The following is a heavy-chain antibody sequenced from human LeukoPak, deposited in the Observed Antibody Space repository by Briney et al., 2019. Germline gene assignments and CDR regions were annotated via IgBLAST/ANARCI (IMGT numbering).Heavy chain of an antibody. CDR1: GGSISSYY. Sequence: SETLSLTCTVSGGSISSYYWSWIRQPPGKGLEWIGYIYYSGSTNYNPSLKSRVTISVDTSRNQFSLKLSSVTAADTAVYYCARLGFDFWSGYHYYFDYWGQGTLVTVSS. CDR3: ARLGFDFWSGYHYYFDY. D-gene: IGHD3-3*01. CDR2: IYYSGST. J-gene: IGHJ4*02. V-gene: IGHV4-59*08.